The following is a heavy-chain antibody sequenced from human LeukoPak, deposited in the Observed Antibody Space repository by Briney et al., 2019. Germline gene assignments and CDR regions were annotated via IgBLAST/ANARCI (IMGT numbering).Heavy chain of an antibody. J-gene: IGHJ4*02. CDR3: AREGGQYYYDSSGYFDY. Sequence: SVKVSCKASGYTFTGYYMHWVRQAPGQGLEWMGRIIPIFGIANYAQKFQGRVTITADKSTSTAYMELSSLRSEDTAVYYCAREGGQYYYDSSGYFDYWGQGTLVTVSS. V-gene: IGHV1-69*04. D-gene: IGHD3-22*01. CDR1: GYTFTGYY. CDR2: IIPIFGIA.